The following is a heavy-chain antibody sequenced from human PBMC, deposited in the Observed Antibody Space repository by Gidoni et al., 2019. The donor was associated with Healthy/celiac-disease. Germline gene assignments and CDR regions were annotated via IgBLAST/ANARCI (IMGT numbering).Heavy chain of an antibody. CDR1: GGSISSYY. V-gene: IGHV4-59*01. CDR2: IYYSGST. D-gene: IGHD5-18*01. J-gene: IGHJ4*02. CDR3: ARGTGYLTDY. Sequence: QVQLQESGPGLVKPSETLSLPCTVSGGSISSYYWSWIRQPPGKGLEWIGYIYYSGSTNYNPPLKSRVTISVDTSKNQFSLKLSSVTAADTAVYYCARGTGYLTDYWGQGTLVTVSS.